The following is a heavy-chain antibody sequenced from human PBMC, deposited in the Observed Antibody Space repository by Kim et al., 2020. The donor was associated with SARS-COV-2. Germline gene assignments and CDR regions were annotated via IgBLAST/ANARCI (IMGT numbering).Heavy chain of an antibody. CDR3: AKGPSSWYGFLPSDY. CDR1: GFTFSSYA. Sequence: GGSLRLSCAASGFTFSSYAMSWVRQAPGKGLEWVSAISGSGGSTYYADSVKGRFTISRDNSKNTLYLQMNSLRAEDTAVYYCAKGPSSWYGFLPSDYWGQGTLVTVSS. D-gene: IGHD6-13*01. CDR2: ISGSGGST. J-gene: IGHJ4*02. V-gene: IGHV3-23*01.